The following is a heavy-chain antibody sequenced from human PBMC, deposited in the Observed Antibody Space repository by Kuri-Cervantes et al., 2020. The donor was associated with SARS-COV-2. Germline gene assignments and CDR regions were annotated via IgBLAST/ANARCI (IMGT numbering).Heavy chain of an antibody. CDR2: VYYSGST. CDR1: GGSISRGGYY. Sequence: LRLSCTVSGGSISRGGYYWSWIRQHPGKGLEWIGYVYYSGSTYYNPSLKSRVTMSIATSKNQFSLRLSSVTAADTAVYYCAREGMVTRSTNWGQGTLVTVSS. V-gene: IGHV4-31*03. CDR3: AREGMVTRSTN. D-gene: IGHD5-18*01. J-gene: IGHJ4*02.